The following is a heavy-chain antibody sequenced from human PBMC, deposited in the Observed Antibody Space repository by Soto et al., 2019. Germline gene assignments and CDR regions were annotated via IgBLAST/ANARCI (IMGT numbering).Heavy chain of an antibody. CDR3: AKGGDRGTPLIAVAGTSFDY. J-gene: IGHJ4*02. CDR1: GFTFSSYA. V-gene: IGHV3-23*01. CDR2: ISGSGGST. D-gene: IGHD6-19*01. Sequence: EVQLLESGGGLVQPGGSLRLSCAASGFTFSSYAMSWVRQAPGKGLEWVSAISGSGGSTYYADSVQGRFTICRDNSKNTLYLQMDSLGAEDTAVYYCAKGGDRGTPLIAVAGTSFDYWGQGTLVTVSS.